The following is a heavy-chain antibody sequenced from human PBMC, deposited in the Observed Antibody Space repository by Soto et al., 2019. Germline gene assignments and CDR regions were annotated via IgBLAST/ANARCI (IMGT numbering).Heavy chain of an antibody. D-gene: IGHD3-22*01. CDR2: ISSSSSYI. Sequence: GGSLRLSCGASGFTFSSYAMNWVRQAPGKGLEWVSSISSSSSYIYYADSVKGRFTISRNNAKNSLYLQMNSLRAEDTAVYYCATGEYYYDSSGYYYCWGQGTLVTVSS. CDR1: GFTFSSYA. V-gene: IGHV3-21*01. CDR3: ATGEYYYDSSGYYYC. J-gene: IGHJ4*02.